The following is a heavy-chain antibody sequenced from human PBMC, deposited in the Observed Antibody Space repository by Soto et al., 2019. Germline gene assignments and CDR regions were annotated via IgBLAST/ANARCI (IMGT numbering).Heavy chain of an antibody. CDR3: ARDQRYYYDSSGYYFDY. Sequence: ASVKVSCKASGYTFTSYGISWVRQAPGQGLEWMGWISAYNGNTNYAQKLQGRVTMTTDTSTSTAYMELRSLRSDDTAVYYCARDQRYYYDSSGYYFDYWGQGTLVTVSS. J-gene: IGHJ4*02. CDR1: GYTFTSYG. D-gene: IGHD3-22*01. CDR2: ISAYNGNT. V-gene: IGHV1-18*01.